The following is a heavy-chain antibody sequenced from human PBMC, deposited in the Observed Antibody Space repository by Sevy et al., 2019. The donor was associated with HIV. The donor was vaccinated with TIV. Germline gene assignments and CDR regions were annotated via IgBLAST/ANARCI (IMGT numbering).Heavy chain of an antibody. CDR1: GGSFSGYY. J-gene: IGHJ3*02. CDR2: INHSGST. V-gene: IGHV4-34*01. CDR3: ARGRRGAFDI. D-gene: IGHD6-25*01. Sequence: SETLTLTCAVYGGSFSGYYWSWIRQPPGKGLEWIGEINHSGSTNYNPSLKSRVTISVDTSKNQFSLKLSSVTAADTAVYYCARGRRGAFDIWGQGTMITVSS.